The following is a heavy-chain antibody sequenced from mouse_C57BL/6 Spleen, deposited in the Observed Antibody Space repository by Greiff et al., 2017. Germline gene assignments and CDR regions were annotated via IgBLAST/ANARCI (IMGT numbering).Heavy chain of an antibody. CDR2: ISYDGSN. V-gene: IGHV3-6*01. Sequence: ESGPGLVKPSQSLSLTCSVTGYSITSGYYWNWIRQFPGNKLEWMGYISYDGSNNYNPSLKNRISITRDTSKNQFFLKLNSVTTEDTATYYCARGRRQDAMDYWGQGTSVTVSS. D-gene: IGHD3-2*01. CDR3: ARGRRQDAMDY. CDR1: GYSITSGYY. J-gene: IGHJ4*01.